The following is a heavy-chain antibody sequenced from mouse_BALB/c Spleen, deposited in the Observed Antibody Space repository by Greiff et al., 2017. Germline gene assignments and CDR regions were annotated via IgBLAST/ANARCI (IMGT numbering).Heavy chain of an antibody. V-gene: IGHV2-2*02. D-gene: IGHD2-1*01. CDR3: ARYGNYGNYAMDY. CDR2: IWSGGST. CDR1: GFSLTSYG. Sequence: VQLVESGPGLVQPSQSLSITCTVSGFSLTSYGVHWVRQSPGKGLEWLGVIWSGGSTDYNAAFISRLSISKDNSKSQVFFKMNSLQANDTAIYYCARYGNYGNYAMDYWGQGTSVTVSS. J-gene: IGHJ4*01.